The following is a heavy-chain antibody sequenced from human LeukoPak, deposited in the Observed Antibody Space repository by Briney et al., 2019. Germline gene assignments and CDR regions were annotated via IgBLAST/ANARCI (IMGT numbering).Heavy chain of an antibody. CDR1: GFTFDDYA. V-gene: IGHV3-9*01. CDR2: ISWNSGSI. CDR3: ARGRYGSGNYYNVPFDY. J-gene: IGHJ4*02. D-gene: IGHD3-10*01. Sequence: GGSLRLSCAASGFTFDDYAMHWVRQAPGKGLEWVSGISWNSGSIGYADSVKGRFTISRDNAKNSLYLQMNSLRAEDTALYYCARGRYGSGNYYNVPFDYWGQGTLVTVSS.